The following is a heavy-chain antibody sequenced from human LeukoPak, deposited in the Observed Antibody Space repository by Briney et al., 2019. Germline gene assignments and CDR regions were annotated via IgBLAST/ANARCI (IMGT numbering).Heavy chain of an antibody. CDR3: ARDSPSRDGYNYVDY. D-gene: IGHD5-24*01. V-gene: IGHV1-69*05. CDR2: IIPIFGTA. Sequence: SVKVSCKASGGTFSSYAISWVRQAPGQGLEWMGRIIPIFGTANYAQKFQGRVTITTDESTSTAYMELSSLRSENTAVYYCARDSPSRDGYNYVDYWGQGTLVTVSS. J-gene: IGHJ4*02. CDR1: GGTFSSYA.